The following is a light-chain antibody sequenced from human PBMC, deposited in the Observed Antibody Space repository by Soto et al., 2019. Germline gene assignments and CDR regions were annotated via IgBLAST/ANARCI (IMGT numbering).Light chain of an antibody. V-gene: IGLV2-23*02. CDR2: EVS. CDR1: SSDVGSYNL. J-gene: IGLJ1*01. Sequence: QSALTQPASVSGSPGQSITISCTGTSSDVGSYNLVSWYQHHPGKAPKLMIYEVSKRPSGVSNRFSGSKSGNTASLPISGLQAEDEADYYCCSYAGSSTLVFGTGTKVTVL. CDR3: CSYAGSSTLV.